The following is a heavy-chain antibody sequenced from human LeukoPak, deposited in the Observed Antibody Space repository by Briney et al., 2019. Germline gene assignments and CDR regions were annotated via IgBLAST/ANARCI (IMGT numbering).Heavy chain of an antibody. Sequence: GGSLRLSCAASGFTFSGAAMHWVRQASGKGMEWVGRIRSTADNYATAYGASVKGRFTISRDDSKNTAYLQMNTLKTEDTAVYYCLRRDYDSSGYRWGQGTLVTVSS. CDR1: GFTFSGAA. CDR3: LRRDYDSSGYR. CDR2: IRSTADNYAT. D-gene: IGHD3-22*01. V-gene: IGHV3-73*01. J-gene: IGHJ4*02.